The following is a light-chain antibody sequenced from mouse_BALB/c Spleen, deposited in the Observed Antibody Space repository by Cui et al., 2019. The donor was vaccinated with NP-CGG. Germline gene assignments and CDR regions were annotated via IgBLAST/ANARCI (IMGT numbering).Light chain of an antibody. CDR3: ALWYSNHWV. V-gene: IGLV1*01. CDR2: GTN. CDR1: TGAVTTSNY. Sequence: QAFFTPETATTTSPGETVTLTCRSSTGAVTTSNYANWVQEKPDHLFTGLIGGTNNRAPGVPARFSGSLIGDKAALTITGAQPEDEAIYFCALWYSNHWVFGGGTKLTVL. J-gene: IGLJ1*01.